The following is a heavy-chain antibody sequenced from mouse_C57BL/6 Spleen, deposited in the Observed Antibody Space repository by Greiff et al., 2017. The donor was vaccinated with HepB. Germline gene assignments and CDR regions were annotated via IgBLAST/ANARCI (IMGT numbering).Heavy chain of an antibody. J-gene: IGHJ2*01. Sequence: QVQLQQPGAELVKPGASVKLSCKASGYTFTSYWMQWVKQRPGQGLEWIGEIDTSDSYTNYNQKFKGKATLTVDTSSSTAYMQLSSLTSEDSAVYYCAINPYYYGSSPFDYWGQGTTLTVSS. V-gene: IGHV1-50*01. CDR2: IDTSDSYT. CDR1: GYTFTSYW. D-gene: IGHD1-1*01. CDR3: AINPYYYGSSPFDY.